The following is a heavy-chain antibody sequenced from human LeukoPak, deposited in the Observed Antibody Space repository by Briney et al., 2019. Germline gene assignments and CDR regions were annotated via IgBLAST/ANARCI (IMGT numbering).Heavy chain of an antibody. J-gene: IGHJ2*01. D-gene: IGHD2-21*02. CDR2: IIPIFGTA. V-gene: IGHV1-69*06. Sequence: ASVRVSCKASGGTFSSYAISWVRQAPGQGLEWMGGIIPIFGTANYAQKFQGRVTITADKSTSTAYMELSSLRSEDTAVYYCARNTDDTRAYCGGDCYSHDLWGRGTLVTVSS. CDR1: GGTFSSYA. CDR3: ARNTDDTRAYCGGDCYSHDL.